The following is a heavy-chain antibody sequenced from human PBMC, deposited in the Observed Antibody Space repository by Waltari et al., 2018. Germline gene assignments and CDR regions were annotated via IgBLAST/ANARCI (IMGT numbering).Heavy chain of an antibody. D-gene: IGHD6-6*01. CDR1: GGSISSYY. J-gene: IGHJ4*02. CDR3: AMTSIAARGGIDY. CDR2: IYYSGSN. V-gene: IGHV4-59*01. Sequence: QVQLQESGPGLVKPSETLSLTCTVSGGSISSYYWSWIRQPPGKGLEWIGYIYYSGSNNYNPALKSRGTISVEKSKNQFSLKLSSVTAADTAVYYCAMTSIAARGGIDYWGQGTLVTVSS.